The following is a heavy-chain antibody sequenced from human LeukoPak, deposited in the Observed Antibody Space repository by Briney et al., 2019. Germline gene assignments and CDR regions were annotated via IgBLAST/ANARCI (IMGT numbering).Heavy chain of an antibody. CDR1: ASTFSNYW. CDR3: ARDRYSSSWSSDFDY. J-gene: IGHJ4*02. CDR2: INPDGSRT. Sequence: GSLRLSCAASASTFSNYWMHWVRQAPGKGLVWVSRINPDGSRTNYADSVKGRFTISRDNAKNSLYLQMNSLRAEDTAVYYCARDRYSSSWSSDFDYWGQGTLVTVSS. V-gene: IGHV3-74*01. D-gene: IGHD6-13*01.